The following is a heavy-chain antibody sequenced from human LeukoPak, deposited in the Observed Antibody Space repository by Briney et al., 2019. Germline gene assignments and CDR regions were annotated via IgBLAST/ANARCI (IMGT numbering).Heavy chain of an antibody. Sequence: GGSLRLSCAASGFTFSSYWMHWVRQAPGKGLVWVSRINSDGSSTSYADSVKGRFTISRDNAKNTLYLQMNSLRAEDTAVYYCAREEGIVGATGPGAFDTWGQGTMVTVSS. V-gene: IGHV3-74*01. CDR1: GFTFSSYW. CDR3: AREEGIVGATGPGAFDT. D-gene: IGHD1-26*01. CDR2: INSDGSST. J-gene: IGHJ3*02.